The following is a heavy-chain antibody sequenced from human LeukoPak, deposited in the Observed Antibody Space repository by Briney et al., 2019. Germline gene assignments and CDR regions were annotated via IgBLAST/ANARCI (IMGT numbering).Heavy chain of an antibody. V-gene: IGHV1-2*02. J-gene: IGHJ4*02. CDR3: ARDHYHKIHSVMVTAPDY. CDR2: INPNSGGT. Sequence: ASVKVSCKASGYTFTGYYMHWVRQAPGQGLEWMGWINPNSGGTNYAQKSQGRVTMTRDTSISTAYMELSRLRSDDTAVYYCARDHYHKIHSVMVTAPDYWGQGTLVIVSS. CDR1: GYTFTGYY. D-gene: IGHD2-21*02.